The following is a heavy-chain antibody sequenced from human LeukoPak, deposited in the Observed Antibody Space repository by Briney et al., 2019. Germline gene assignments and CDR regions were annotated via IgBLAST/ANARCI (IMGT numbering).Heavy chain of an antibody. CDR3: AKPYGDYEGFWFDP. CDR1: GFTFSSYA. V-gene: IGHV3-23*01. CDR2: ISGSGGST. J-gene: IGHJ5*02. D-gene: IGHD4-17*01. Sequence: GVSLRLSCAASGFTFSSYAMSWVRQAPGKGREWVSAISGSGGSTYYADSVKGRFTISRDNSKNTLYLQMNSLRAEDTAVYYCAKPYGDYEGFWFDPWGQGTLVTVSS.